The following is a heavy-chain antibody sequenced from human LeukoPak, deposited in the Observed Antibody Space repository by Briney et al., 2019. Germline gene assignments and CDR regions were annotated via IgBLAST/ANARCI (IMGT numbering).Heavy chain of an antibody. Sequence: PGGSLRLSCAASGFSFSAYGVHWVRQAPGKGLEWVAVIWYDGSSKDYADSVKGRFTLSRDNSKNTLYLQMNSLTVEDTAVYYCASDATYYDILTGYFDYWGQGTLVTVSS. CDR2: IWYDGSSK. CDR3: ASDATYYDILTGYFDY. CDR1: GFSFSAYG. V-gene: IGHV3-33*01. D-gene: IGHD3-9*01. J-gene: IGHJ4*02.